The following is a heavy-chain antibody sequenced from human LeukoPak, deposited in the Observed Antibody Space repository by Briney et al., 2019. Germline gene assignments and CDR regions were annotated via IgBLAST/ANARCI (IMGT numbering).Heavy chain of an antibody. Sequence: ASVKVSCKASGYTFTSYYMHWVRQAPGQGLEWMGIINSSGGSTSYAQKFQGRVTMTRDTSTSTVYMELSSLRSEDTAVYYCARLSLACGGDCYYFDYWGQGTLVTVSS. CDR2: INSSGGST. D-gene: IGHD2-21*02. J-gene: IGHJ4*02. V-gene: IGHV1-46*01. CDR1: GYTFTSYY. CDR3: ARLSLACGGDCYYFDY.